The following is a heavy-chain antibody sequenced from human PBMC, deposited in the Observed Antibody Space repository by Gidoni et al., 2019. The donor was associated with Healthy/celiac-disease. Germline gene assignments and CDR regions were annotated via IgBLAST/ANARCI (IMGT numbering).Heavy chain of an antibody. Sequence: QVQLQQSGAGPLKPSETLSLTCAVYGGSFSGYYWSWIRQPPGKGLEWTGEINHSGSTNYNPSLKSRVTISVDTSKNQFSLKLSSVTAADTAVYYCARASGMDVWGQGTTVTVSS. CDR2: INHSGST. V-gene: IGHV4-34*01. J-gene: IGHJ6*02. CDR1: GGSFSGYY. CDR3: ARASGMDV.